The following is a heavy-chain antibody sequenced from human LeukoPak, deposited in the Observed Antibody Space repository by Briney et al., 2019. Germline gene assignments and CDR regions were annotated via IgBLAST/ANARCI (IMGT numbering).Heavy chain of an antibody. V-gene: IGHV4-30-4*01. D-gene: IGHD3-22*01. CDR3: PSPYYYDSRIDP. J-gene: IGHJ5*02. CDR1: GGSISSGDYY. Sequence: PSETLSLTCTVSGGSISSGDYYWSWIRQPPGKGLEWIAYMYYSSSTYYNPSLKSRVTMSADTSKNQLSLKLSSVTAADTAVYYCPSPYYYDSRIDPWGQGILVTVSS. CDR2: MYYSSST.